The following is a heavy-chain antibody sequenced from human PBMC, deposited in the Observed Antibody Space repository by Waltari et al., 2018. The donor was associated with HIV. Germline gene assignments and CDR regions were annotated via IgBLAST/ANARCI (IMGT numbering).Heavy chain of an antibody. CDR2: LNHNSGVK. J-gene: IGHJ6*02. D-gene: IGHD5-18*01. CDR1: GYTFSDYY. V-gene: IGHV1-2*04. Sequence: QVQLVQSGAEVKKVGASVKVSCQASGYTFSDYYIHWVRQATGQGLEWMGWLNHNSGVKTYAQKCQGWVTMTRDTSVSTAYMELSRLRSDDTAVYYCARDAEVLGYSYRNYYYYYGMDAWGQGTTVTVSS. CDR3: ARDAEVLGYSYRNYYYYYGMDA.